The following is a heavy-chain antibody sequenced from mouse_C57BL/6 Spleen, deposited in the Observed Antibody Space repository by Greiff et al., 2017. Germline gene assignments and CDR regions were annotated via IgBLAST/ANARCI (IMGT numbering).Heavy chain of an antibody. V-gene: IGHV5-9*01. CDR1: GFTFSSYT. CDR3: ARRAYDGYYEWYFDV. Sequence: EVMLVESGGGLVKPGGSLKLSCAASGFTFSSYTMSWVRQTPEKRLEWVATISGGGGNTYYPDSVKGRFTISRDNAKNTLYLQMSSLRSEDTALYYCARRAYDGYYEWYFDVWGTGTTVTVSS. D-gene: IGHD2-3*01. J-gene: IGHJ1*03. CDR2: ISGGGGNT.